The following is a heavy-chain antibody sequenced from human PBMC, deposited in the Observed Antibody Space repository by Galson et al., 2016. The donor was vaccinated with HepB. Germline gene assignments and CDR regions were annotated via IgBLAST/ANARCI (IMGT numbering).Heavy chain of an antibody. D-gene: IGHD2/OR15-2a*01. CDR1: GVTFSGFP. CDR2: ISDTGDRT. CDR3: AKAGFCNSVTCPLEY. J-gene: IGHJ4*02. Sequence: SLRLSCAASGVTFSGFPMTWVRQAPGKGLEWVSVISDTGDRTYYADSVKGRFTISRDNSRKILYLHMSSLRAEDTAVYYCAKAGFCNSVTCPLEYWGQGTLVTVSS. V-gene: IGHV3-23*01.